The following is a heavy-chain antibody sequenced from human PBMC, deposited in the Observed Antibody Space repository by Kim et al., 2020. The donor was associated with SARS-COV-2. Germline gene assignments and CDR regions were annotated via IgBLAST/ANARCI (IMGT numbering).Heavy chain of an antibody. J-gene: IGHJ3*02. Sequence: SVRGRFTISRENAKNTLYLQMNSLRAEDTAVYYCARGVRGIAVAGYAFDIWGQGTMVTVSS. CDR3: ARGVRGIAVAGYAFDI. D-gene: IGHD6-19*01. V-gene: IGHV3-53*01.